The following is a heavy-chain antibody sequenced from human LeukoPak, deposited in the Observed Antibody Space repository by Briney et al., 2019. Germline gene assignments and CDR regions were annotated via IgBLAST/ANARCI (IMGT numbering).Heavy chain of an antibody. CDR2: ISYTGSA. Sequence: PSETLSLTCSVSGDSMSSHYWSWIRQPPGRELEWIGYISYTGSAKYNPSLSSRVTISVDTSNNHFSLNLFSVTAADTAVYYCARTYYYMDIWGKGTTVSLSS. CDR1: GDSMSSHY. J-gene: IGHJ6*03. V-gene: IGHV4-59*11. CDR3: ARTYYYMDI.